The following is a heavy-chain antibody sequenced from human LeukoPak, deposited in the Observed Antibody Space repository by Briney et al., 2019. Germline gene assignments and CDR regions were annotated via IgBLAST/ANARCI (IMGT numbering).Heavy chain of an antibody. D-gene: IGHD4-11*01. CDR1: GFIFDDYV. V-gene: IGHV3-9*01. CDR3: AKAQTTVTISGAFDI. J-gene: IGHJ3*02. Sequence: GGSLRLSCAASGFIFDDYVMHWVRHPPGKGLEWVSGISWNSGSIGYADSVKGRFTISRDNAKNSLYLQMNSLRAEDTALYYCAKAQTTVTISGAFDIWGQGTMVTVSS. CDR2: ISWNSGSI.